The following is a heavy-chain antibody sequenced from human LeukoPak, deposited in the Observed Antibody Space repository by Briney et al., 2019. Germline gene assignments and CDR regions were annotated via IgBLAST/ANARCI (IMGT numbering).Heavy chain of an antibody. CDR1: GGSISSSSYY. CDR3: ARQYGGGKYYFDY. Sequence: PAETLSLTCTVSGGSISSSSYYWGRIRQAPGKGLEWIGSIYYSGSTYYNPSLKSRVTISVDTSKNQFSLKLSSVTAADTAVYYCARQYGGGKYYFDYWVQGTLDTVPS. J-gene: IGHJ4*02. CDR2: IYYSGST. V-gene: IGHV4-39*01. D-gene: IGHD4-23*01.